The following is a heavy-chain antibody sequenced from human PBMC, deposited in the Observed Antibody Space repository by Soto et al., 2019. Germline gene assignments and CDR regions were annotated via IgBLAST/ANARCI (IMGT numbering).Heavy chain of an antibody. CDR3: ARGASSSWYNWYFDL. CDR2: ISSNGGST. J-gene: IGHJ2*01. V-gene: IGHV3-64*01. Sequence: EVQLVESGGGLVQPGGSLRLSCAASGFTFSSYAMHWVRQAPGKGLEYVSAISSNGGSTYYANSVKGRFTISRDNSKNTLYLQMGSLRAEDMAVYYCARGASSSWYNWYFDLWGRDTLVTVSS. CDR1: GFTFSSYA. D-gene: IGHD6-13*01.